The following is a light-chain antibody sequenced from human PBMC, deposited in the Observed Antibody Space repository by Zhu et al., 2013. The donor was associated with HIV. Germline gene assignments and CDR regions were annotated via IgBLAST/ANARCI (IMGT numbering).Light chain of an antibody. Sequence: IQMTQSPSSLSASVGDRVTITCRPSQNINTYLNWYQQKPGKAPKVLISAASTLQSGVPSRFSGSGSGTDFTLTISCLQSEDFATYYCQQYYSYPRTFGQGTKVEIK. V-gene: IGKV1-39*01. CDR3: QQYYSYPRT. CDR2: AAS. J-gene: IGKJ1*01. CDR1: QNINTY.